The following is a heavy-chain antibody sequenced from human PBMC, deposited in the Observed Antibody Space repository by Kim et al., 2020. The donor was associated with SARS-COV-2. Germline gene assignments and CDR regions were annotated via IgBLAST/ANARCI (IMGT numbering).Heavy chain of an antibody. CDR1: GFTFSSYA. D-gene: IGHD6-13*01. Sequence: GGSLRLSCAASGFTFSSYAMHWVRQAPGTGLEWVAVISYDGSNKYYADSVKSRFTISRDNSTNTLYLQMNRLRAEDTAVYYCARETRIAAAGRDVRHYYGMDVWGQGTKVTVSS. CDR3: ARETRIAAAGRDVRHYYGMDV. CDR2: ISYDGSNK. J-gene: IGHJ6*02. V-gene: IGHV3-30*04.